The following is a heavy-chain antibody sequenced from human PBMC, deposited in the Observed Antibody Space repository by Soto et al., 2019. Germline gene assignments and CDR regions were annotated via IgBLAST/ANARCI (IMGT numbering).Heavy chain of an antibody. CDR3: AKLPRAILLTGPKGYNWFDP. CDR2: ISGSGGST. Sequence: GGSLRLSCAASGFTFSSYAMSWVRQAPGKGLEWVSAISGSGGSTYYADSVKGRFTISRDNSKNTLYLQMNSLRAEDTAVYYCAKLPRAILLTGPKGYNWFDPWGQGTLVTVSS. D-gene: IGHD3-9*01. CDR1: GFTFSSYA. V-gene: IGHV3-23*01. J-gene: IGHJ5*02.